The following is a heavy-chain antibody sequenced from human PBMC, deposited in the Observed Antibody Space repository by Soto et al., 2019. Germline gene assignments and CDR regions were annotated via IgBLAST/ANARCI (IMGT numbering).Heavy chain of an antibody. CDR3: ARDSGYSSSWIPYYYGMDV. CDR2: IYYSGST. J-gene: IGHJ6*02. Sequence: SETVSLTCTVSGGSISSYYWSWIRQPPGKGLEWIGYIYYSGSTNYNPSLKSRVTISVDTSKNQFSLKLSSVTAADTAVYYCARDSGYSSSWIPYYYGMDVWGQGTTVTVSS. CDR1: GGSISSYY. D-gene: IGHD6-13*01. V-gene: IGHV4-59*01.